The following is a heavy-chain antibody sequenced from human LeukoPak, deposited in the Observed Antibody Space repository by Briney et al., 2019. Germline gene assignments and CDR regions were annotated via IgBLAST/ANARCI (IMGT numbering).Heavy chain of an antibody. D-gene: IGHD6-13*01. J-gene: IGHJ6*03. CDR1: GGSIRSNNFS. Sequence: SETLSLTCSVSGGSIRSNNFSWDWIRQPPGKGLEWIGSFSYGGTTYFNPSLKSRVTMSVDTSKNQFSLKLSSVTAADTAVYYCARAGAAAGTLYYYYYMDVWGKGTTVTVSS. CDR3: ARAGAAAGTLYYYYYMDV. V-gene: IGHV4-39*01. CDR2: FSYGGTT.